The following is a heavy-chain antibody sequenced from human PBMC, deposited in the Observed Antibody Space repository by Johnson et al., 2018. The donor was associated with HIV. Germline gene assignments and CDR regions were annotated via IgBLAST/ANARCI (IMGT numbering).Heavy chain of an antibody. J-gene: IGHJ3*02. CDR1: AFMFSSYD. CDR3: ARDRMRGATKDAFDI. CDR2: ISSDGSNQ. Sequence: QVQLVESGGGVVQPGRSLRLSCAASAFMFSSYDMHWVRQAPGKGLEWGTVISSDGSNQYYADSVKGRFTISRDNSKNTLYLQMNSLRAEDTAVYYCARDRMRGATKDAFDIWGQGTMVTVSS. D-gene: IGHD1-26*01. V-gene: IGHV3-30*04.